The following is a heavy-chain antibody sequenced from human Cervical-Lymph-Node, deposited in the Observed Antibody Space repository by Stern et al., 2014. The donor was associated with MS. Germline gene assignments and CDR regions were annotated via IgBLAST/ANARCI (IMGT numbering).Heavy chain of an antibody. J-gene: IGHJ4*02. V-gene: IGHV4-39*01. CDR1: GGSMSNSYY. CDR2: IYYSGST. D-gene: IGHD3-9*01. CDR3: ARNLLLPDF. Sequence: QVQLQESGPGLVKPSETLSLTCTVSGGSMSNSYYWGWIRQPPGKGLEWIGSIYYSGSTYYNPSLKSRVTISIDTSRDQFSLRLSSVTAADTAVYFCARNLLLPDFWGQGTLVTVSS.